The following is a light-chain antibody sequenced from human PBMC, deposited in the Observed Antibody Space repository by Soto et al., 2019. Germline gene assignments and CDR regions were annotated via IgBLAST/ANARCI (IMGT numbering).Light chain of an antibody. Sequence: QSVLTQPPSVSGAPGQRVTISCTGSSSNIGAGYDVHWYQQLPGTAPKLLIYGNSNRPSGVPDLFSGYKSGTSDSLAITGRQDDDEDDYYCQSYDSSLSGVVFGGGTKVTVL. CDR3: QSYDSSLSGVV. CDR1: SSNIGAGYD. V-gene: IGLV1-40*01. J-gene: IGLJ2*01. CDR2: GNS.